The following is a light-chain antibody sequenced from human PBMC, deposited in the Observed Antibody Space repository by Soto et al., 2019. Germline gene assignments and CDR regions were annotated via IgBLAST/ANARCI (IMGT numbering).Light chain of an antibody. V-gene: IGKV3-15*01. J-gene: IGKJ1*01. Sequence: EIVMTQSLGTLSVSPGERATLSCRAGQGVTTNFAWYQQRPGQAPRLLIYRASTRATGVPARFSGSGSGTEFTLTISSLQSEDFTVYSCLQYHNLWAFGQGTKVDIK. CDR1: QGVTTN. CDR2: RAS. CDR3: LQYHNLWA.